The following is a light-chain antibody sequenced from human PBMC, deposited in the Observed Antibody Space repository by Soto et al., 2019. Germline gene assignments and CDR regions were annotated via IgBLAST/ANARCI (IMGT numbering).Light chain of an antibody. CDR1: SSDVGGYDY. CDR2: EVT. CDR3: SSHTSGSTRV. Sequence: ALTQPASVSGSPGQSIAISCTGTSSDVGGYDYVSWYQQQPDKAPKLMIYEVTKRPSGVSNRFSGSKSGNTASLTISGLQSEDEADYYCSSHTSGSTRVLGTGTKVTVL. J-gene: IGLJ1*01. V-gene: IGLV2-14*01.